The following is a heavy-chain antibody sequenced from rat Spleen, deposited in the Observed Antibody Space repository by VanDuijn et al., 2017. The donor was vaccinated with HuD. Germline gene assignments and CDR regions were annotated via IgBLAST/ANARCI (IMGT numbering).Heavy chain of an antibody. CDR2: IWGDEST. D-gene: IGHD1-10*01. CDR3: ARAPYNNYFDY. V-gene: IGHV2-32*01. CDR1: GFSLTNHH. Sequence: QVQLKESGPGLVKPSETLSLTCTVSGFSLTNHHVTWIRQPPGKGLEWMGGIWGDESTDFNSVFKSRLSISRDTSKSQVFLKMNSLQTEDTATYYCARAPYNNYFDYWGQGVMVTVSS. J-gene: IGHJ2*01.